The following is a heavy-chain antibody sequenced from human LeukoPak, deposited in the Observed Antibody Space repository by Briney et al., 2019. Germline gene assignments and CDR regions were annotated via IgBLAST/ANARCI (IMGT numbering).Heavy chain of an antibody. V-gene: IGHV3-38-3*01. Sequence: GGSLRLSCAASGFTVSSNEMSWVRQAPGKGLEWVSSISGGSTYYADSRKGRFTISRDNSKNTLYLQMNSLRAEDTAVYYCAKEDGSGSYFNPPPYWGQGTLVTVSS. D-gene: IGHD3-10*01. CDR3: AKEDGSGSYFNPPPY. J-gene: IGHJ4*02. CDR1: GFTVSSNE. CDR2: ISGGST.